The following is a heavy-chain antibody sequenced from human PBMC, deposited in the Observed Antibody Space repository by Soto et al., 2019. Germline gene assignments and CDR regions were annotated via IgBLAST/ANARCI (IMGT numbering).Heavy chain of an antibody. CDR3: ARVGVVRFGDLFHHAFDI. V-gene: IGHV4-30-4*01. J-gene: IGHJ3*02. CDR1: GGSIISGDYY. CDR2: IFYSGST. Sequence: SETLSLTCTVSGGSIISGDYYWSWIRQPPGKGLEWIGYIFYSGSTYYNPSLKSRVAISVDTSKNQFSLKLSSVTAADTAVYYCARVGVVRFGDLFHHAFDIWGQGIMVTVSS. D-gene: IGHD3-10*01.